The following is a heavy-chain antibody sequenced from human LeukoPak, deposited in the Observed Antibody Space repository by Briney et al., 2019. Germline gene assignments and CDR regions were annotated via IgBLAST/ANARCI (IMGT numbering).Heavy chain of an antibody. J-gene: IGHJ6*02. V-gene: IGHV1-69*13. Sequence: SVKVSCKASGGTFSSYAISWVRQAPGQGLEWMGGIIPIFGTANYAQKFQGRVTITADESTSTAYMELSSLRSEDTAVYYCARPYSSGWYEVYGMDAWGQGTTVTVSS. CDR1: GGTFSSYA. D-gene: IGHD6-19*01. CDR2: IIPIFGTA. CDR3: ARPYSSGWYEVYGMDA.